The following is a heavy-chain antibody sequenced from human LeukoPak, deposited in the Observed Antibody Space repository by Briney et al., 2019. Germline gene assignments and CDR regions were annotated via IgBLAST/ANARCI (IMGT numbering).Heavy chain of an antibody. V-gene: IGHV3-21*04. D-gene: IGHD2-15*01. CDR2: ISSSSSYI. Sequence: GGSLRLSCAASGFTFSSYEMNWVRQAPGKGLEWVSSISSSSSYIYYADSVKGRFTISRDNAKNSLYLQMNSLRAEDTAVYYCAKALSVGYCRGGSCYYPAPDAFDIWGQGTMVTVSS. CDR1: GFTFSSYE. CDR3: AKALSVGYCRGGSCYYPAPDAFDI. J-gene: IGHJ3*02.